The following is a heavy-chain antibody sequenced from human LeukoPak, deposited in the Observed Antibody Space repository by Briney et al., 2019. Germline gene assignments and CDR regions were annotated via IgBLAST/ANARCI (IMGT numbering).Heavy chain of an antibody. CDR2: IHHSGST. Sequence: SETLSLTCDVSGASISSQSWWNWVRQSPGKGLEWIGEIHHSGSTNYNPSLKSRVTMSLDKSKNQFSLTLTFMTAADTAVYYCAKERSEEGGYHCDYWGPGTRVTVSS. D-gene: IGHD5-12*01. J-gene: IGHJ4*02. CDR1: GASISSQSW. CDR3: AKERSEEGGYHCDY. V-gene: IGHV4-4*02.